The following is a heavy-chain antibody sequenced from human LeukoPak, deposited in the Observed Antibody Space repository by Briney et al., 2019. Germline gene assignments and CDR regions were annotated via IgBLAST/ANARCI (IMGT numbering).Heavy chain of an antibody. V-gene: IGHV1-18*01. CDR3: ARGIPFYDLLSGYYM. CDR1: GYTFTSYG. J-gene: IGHJ4*02. CDR2: ISAYNGNT. D-gene: IGHD3-3*01. Sequence: ASVKVSCKASGYTFTSYGISWVRQAPGQGLEWMGWISAYNGNTNYAQKLQGRVTMTTDTSTSTAYMELRSLRSDDTAVYYCARGIPFYDLLSGYYMWGQGTLVTVSS.